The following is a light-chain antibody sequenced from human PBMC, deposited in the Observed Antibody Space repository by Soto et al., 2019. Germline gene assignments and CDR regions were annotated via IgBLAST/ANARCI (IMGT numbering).Light chain of an antibody. V-gene: IGKV3D-15*01. J-gene: IGKJ5*01. CDR3: QQSNNWPPIT. Sequence: ETVMTQSPATLSLFPGERATLSCRASQSVGSNLAWYQQKPGQAPRILIYGTSTRATGIPDRSSGSGSGTEFTLTISSLQSEDFAVYYCQQSNNWPPITFGQGTRLEI. CDR1: QSVGSN. CDR2: GTS.